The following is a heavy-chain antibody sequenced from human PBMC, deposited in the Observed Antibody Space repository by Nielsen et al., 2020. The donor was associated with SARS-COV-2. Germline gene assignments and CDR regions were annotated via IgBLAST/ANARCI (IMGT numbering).Heavy chain of an antibody. V-gene: IGHV3-15*01. CDR1: GFTFSKAW. CDR3: ATARYCSRTSCSAGTDMFDP. Sequence: GESQKISCVASGFTFSKAWMSWVRQAPGKGLEWVGRIKSKIDGGTTDYAAPVKDRFSISRDDSKNTVYLDMSSLRTEDTAVYYCATARYCSRTSCSAGTDMFDPWGQGTQVIVSS. J-gene: IGHJ5*02. D-gene: IGHD2-2*01. CDR2: IKSKIDGGTT.